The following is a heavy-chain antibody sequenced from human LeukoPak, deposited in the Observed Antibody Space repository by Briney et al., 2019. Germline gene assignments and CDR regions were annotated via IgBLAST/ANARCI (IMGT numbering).Heavy chain of an antibody. CDR1: GYTFTGYY. CDR2: INPNSGGT. CDR3: ARGDYYGSIVTAP. D-gene: IGHD3-10*01. J-gene: IGHJ5*02. Sequence: GASVKVSCKASGYTFTGYYMRWVRQAPGQGLEWMGWINPNSGGTNYAQKFQGRVTMTRDTSISTAYMELNSLRSDDTAVFYCARGDYYGSIVTAPWGQGTLVTVSS. V-gene: IGHV1-2*02.